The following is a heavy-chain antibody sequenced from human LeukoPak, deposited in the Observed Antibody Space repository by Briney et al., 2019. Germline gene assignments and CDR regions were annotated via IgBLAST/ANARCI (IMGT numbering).Heavy chain of an antibody. D-gene: IGHD6-13*01. CDR1: GGSISSSSYY. CDR3: ARHAPPSSWDLRWY. CDR2: IYYSGST. Sequence: PSETLSLTCTVSGGSISSSSYYWGWIRQPPGKGLEWIGSIYYSGSTYYNPSLKSRVTISVDTSKNQFSLKLSSVTAADTAVYYCARHAPPSSWDLRWYWGQGTLVTVSS. V-gene: IGHV4-39*01. J-gene: IGHJ4*02.